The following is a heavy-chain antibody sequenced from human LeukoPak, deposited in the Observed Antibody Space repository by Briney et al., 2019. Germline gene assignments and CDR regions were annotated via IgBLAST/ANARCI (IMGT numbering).Heavy chain of an antibody. CDR1: GFTFSNYW. J-gene: IGHJ4*02. D-gene: IGHD2-2*01. V-gene: IGHV3-74*01. CDR3: ARGGFTGTSCPYFGY. CDR2: ISSDESST. Sequence: GGSLRLSCAASGFTFSNYWMHWVRQAPGKGLVWVSRISSDESSTTYADSVKGRFTISRDNAKNTLYLKMNTLRAEDTAIYFCARGGFTGTSCPYFGYWGQGTLVTVSS.